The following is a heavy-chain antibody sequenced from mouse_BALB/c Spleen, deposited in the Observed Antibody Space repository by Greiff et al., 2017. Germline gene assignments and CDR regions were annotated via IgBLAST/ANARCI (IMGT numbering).Heavy chain of an antibody. CDR3: ARDPGTGGAWFAD. D-gene: IGHD3-3*01. CDR1: GFTFSDYY. CDR2: ISDGGSYT. V-gene: IGHV5-4*02. J-gene: IGHJ3*01. Sequence: EVQLVESGGGLVKPGGSLKLSCAASGFTFSDYYMYWVRQTPAKRLEWVATISDGGSYTYYPASVKGRFTISRDNAKNNLYLQMSSLKSEDTAMYYCARDPGTGGAWFADGGQGTLVTVSA.